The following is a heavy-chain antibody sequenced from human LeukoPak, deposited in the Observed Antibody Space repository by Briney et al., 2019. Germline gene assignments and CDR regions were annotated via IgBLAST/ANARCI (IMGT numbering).Heavy chain of an antibody. J-gene: IGHJ5*02. Sequence: SETLSLTCTVPGGSISSYYWSWIRQPPGKGLEWIGYIYYSGSTNYNPSLKSRVTISVDTSKNQFSLKLSSVTAADTAVYYCARSITMVRGSVGFDPWGQGTLVTVSS. CDR2: IYYSGST. V-gene: IGHV4-59*01. D-gene: IGHD3-10*01. CDR1: GGSISSYY. CDR3: ARSITMVRGSVGFDP.